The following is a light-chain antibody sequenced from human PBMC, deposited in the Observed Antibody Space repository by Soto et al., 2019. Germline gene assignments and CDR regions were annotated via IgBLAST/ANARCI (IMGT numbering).Light chain of an antibody. CDR3: QQYESLPLT. CDR1: QDIRNY. Sequence: DIQMTQSPASLSASVVDRVTITCQASQDIRNYLIWYQQKPGKAPKLLIYDASDLETGVPSRFSGSGSGTGFTFTISSLQPEDFAAYYCQQYESLPLTFGQGTRLEIK. J-gene: IGKJ5*01. V-gene: IGKV1-33*01. CDR2: DAS.